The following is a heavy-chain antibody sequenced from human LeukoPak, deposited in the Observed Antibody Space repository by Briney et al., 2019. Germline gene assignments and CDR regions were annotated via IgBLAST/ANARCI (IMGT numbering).Heavy chain of an antibody. CDR1: GGTFSSYT. CDR3: ARDRDCSGGSCYEYSYYYYGMDV. D-gene: IGHD2-15*01. V-gene: IGHV1-69*04. Sequence: EASVKVSCEASGGTFSSYTISWVRQAPGQGLEWMGRIIPILGIANYAQKFQGRVTITADKSTSTAYMELSSLRSEDTAVYYCARDRDCSGGSCYEYSYYYYGMDVWGQGTRSPSP. J-gene: IGHJ6*02. CDR2: IIPILGIA.